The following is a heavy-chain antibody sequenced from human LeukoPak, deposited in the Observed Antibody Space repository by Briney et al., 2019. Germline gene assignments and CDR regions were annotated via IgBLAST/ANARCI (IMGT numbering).Heavy chain of an antibody. Sequence: GGSLRLSCAASGFTFSSYGMHWVRQAPGKGLEWVAVISYDGSNKYYADSVKGRFTISRDNSKNTLYLQMNSLRAEDTAVYYCAKDTLPYSINWGSDYWGQGTLVTVSS. V-gene: IGHV3-30*18. CDR1: GFTFSSYG. CDR3: AKDTLPYSINWGSDY. D-gene: IGHD7-27*01. CDR2: ISYDGSNK. J-gene: IGHJ4*02.